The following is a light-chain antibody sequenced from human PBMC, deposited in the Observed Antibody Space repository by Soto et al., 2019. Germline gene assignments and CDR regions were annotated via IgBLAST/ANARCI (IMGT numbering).Light chain of an antibody. Sequence: NFMLTQPHSVSASPGKTVTISCTGSSGSIASNYVQWYQQRPGSAPTTVIYEDNRRPSGVPDRFSGSIDNSSNSASLTISGLKTEDEADYYCQSYDSNNWVFGGGTKLTVL. CDR1: SGSIASNY. CDR2: EDN. J-gene: IGLJ3*02. V-gene: IGLV6-57*02. CDR3: QSYDSNNWV.